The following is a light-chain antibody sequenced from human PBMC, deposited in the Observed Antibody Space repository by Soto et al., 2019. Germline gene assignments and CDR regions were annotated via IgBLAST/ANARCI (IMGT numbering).Light chain of an antibody. Sequence: QSVLTQPASVSGSPGQSITISCTGTSSDIGGYNHVSWYQQHPGKAPKLIIYEVSARPSGVSNHFSGSKSGNTASLTISGLKDEDEDDYYCSSFSRSSTSYVVGTGTKVKVL. CDR3: SSFSRSSTSYV. J-gene: IGLJ1*01. V-gene: IGLV2-23*02. CDR2: EVS. CDR1: SSDIGGYNH.